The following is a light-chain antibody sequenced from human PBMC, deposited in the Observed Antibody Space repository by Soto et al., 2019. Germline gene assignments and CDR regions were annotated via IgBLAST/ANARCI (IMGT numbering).Light chain of an antibody. CDR2: WAS. J-gene: IGKJ1*01. CDR1: QTIFYSSNRKDY. CDR3: QQYGSSPRT. Sequence: DIVMTQSPDSLAVSLGERATINCRSSQTIFYSSNRKDYLAWYQQKPGQPPRVLIYWASTRESGVPDRFSGSGSGSDFTLTISNLQAEDVGVYYCQQYGSSPRTFGQGTKVEIK. V-gene: IGKV4-1*01.